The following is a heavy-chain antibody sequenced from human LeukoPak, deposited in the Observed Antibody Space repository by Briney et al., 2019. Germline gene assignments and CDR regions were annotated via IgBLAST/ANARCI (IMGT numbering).Heavy chain of an antibody. V-gene: IGHV1-8*01. CDR2: MNPNSGNT. CDR1: GYTFTSHD. Sequence: ASVKVSCKASGYTFTSHDINWMRQATGHGLEWMGWMNPNSGNTGYAQKFQGRVTMTRNTSISTAYMELSSLRSEDTAVYYCARSRGYSYGSFDYWGQGTLVTVSS. CDR3: ARSRGYSYGSFDY. J-gene: IGHJ4*02. D-gene: IGHD5-18*01.